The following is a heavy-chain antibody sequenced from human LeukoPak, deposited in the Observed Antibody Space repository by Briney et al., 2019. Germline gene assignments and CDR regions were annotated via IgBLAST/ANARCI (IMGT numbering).Heavy chain of an antibody. V-gene: IGHV3-73*01. CDR2: IRSKANSYAT. J-gene: IGHJ4*02. D-gene: IGHD3-3*01. CDR3: TTTYYDFWSGYLPLDY. Sequence: GGSLRLSCAASGFTFSSYWMHWVRQASGKGLEWVGRIRSKANSYATAYAASVKGRFTISRDDSKNTAYLQMNSLKTEDTAVYYCTTTYYDFWSGYLPLDYWGQGTLVTVSS. CDR1: GFTFSSYW.